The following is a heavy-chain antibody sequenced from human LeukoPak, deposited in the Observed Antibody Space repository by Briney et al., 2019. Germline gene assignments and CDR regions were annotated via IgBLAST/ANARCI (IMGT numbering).Heavy chain of an antibody. D-gene: IGHD2-2*01. V-gene: IGHV1-2*02. Sequence: ASVKVSCNASGYTFTGYYMHWVRQAPGQGLEWMGWINPNSGGTNYAQKFQGRVTMTRDASISTAYMELSRLRSDDTAVYYCARGHSSTRLVLVYYYYMDVWGKGTTVTVSS. CDR2: INPNSGGT. J-gene: IGHJ6*03. CDR1: GYTFTGYY. CDR3: ARGHSSTRLVLVYYYYMDV.